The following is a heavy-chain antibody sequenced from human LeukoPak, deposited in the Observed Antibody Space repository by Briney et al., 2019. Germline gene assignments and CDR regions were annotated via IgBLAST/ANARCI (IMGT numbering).Heavy chain of an antibody. CDR3: PRDSSMIREFDY. Sequence: GGSLRLSCAASGFTFSDYYMSWIRQAPGKGLEWVSYISSTGSTIYYADSVKGRFTISRDNAKNSLYLQMNSLRAEDTAVYYCPRDSSMIREFDYWGQGTLVTVSS. D-gene: IGHD3-10*01. CDR1: GFTFSDYY. J-gene: IGHJ4*02. CDR2: ISSTGSTI. V-gene: IGHV3-11*01.